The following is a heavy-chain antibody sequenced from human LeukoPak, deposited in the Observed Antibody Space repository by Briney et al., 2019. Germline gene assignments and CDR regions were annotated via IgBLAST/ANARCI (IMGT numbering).Heavy chain of an antibody. Sequence: SETLSLTCTVSGGSISSYYWSWIRQPPGKGLEWIGYIYYSGSTNYNPSLKSRVTISVDTSKNQFSLKLSSVTAADTAVYYCARGSITIFGVVEHDAFDIWGQGTMVTVSS. CDR1: GGSISSYY. V-gene: IGHV4-59*01. CDR2: IYYSGST. J-gene: IGHJ3*02. CDR3: ARGSITIFGVVEHDAFDI. D-gene: IGHD3-3*01.